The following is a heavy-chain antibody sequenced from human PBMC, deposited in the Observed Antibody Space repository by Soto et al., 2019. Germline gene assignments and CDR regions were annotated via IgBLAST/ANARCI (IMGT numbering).Heavy chain of an antibody. CDR2: IYPGDSDT. D-gene: IGHD6-13*01. CDR1: GYSFTSYW. CDR3: ARQNSSSWYNYYYYGMDV. J-gene: IGHJ6*02. V-gene: IGHV5-51*01. Sequence: GESLKISGKGSGYSFTSYWIGWVRQMPGKGLEWMGIIYPGDSDTRYSPSFQGQVTISADKSISTAYLQWSSLKASDTAMYYCARQNSSSWYNYYYYGMDVWGQGTTVTVSS.